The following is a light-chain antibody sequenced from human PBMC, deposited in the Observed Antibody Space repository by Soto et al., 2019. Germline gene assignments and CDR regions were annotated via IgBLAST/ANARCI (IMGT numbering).Light chain of an antibody. CDR3: QQFHSPPWT. CDR2: WAS. CDR1: QSVLYSSNNKNC. V-gene: IGKV4-1*01. J-gene: IGKJ1*01. Sequence: DIVMTQSPDSLAVSLGERATINCKSSQSVLYSSNNKNCLAWYQQRPGQSPKLLIYWASTRESGVPDRFSGSGSGTDFTLTISSLQAEDVAVYYCQQFHSPPWTFGQGTKVEIK.